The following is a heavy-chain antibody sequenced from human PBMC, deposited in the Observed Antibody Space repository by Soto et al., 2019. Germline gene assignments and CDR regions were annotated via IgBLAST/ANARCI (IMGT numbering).Heavy chain of an antibody. CDR3: AREEYSSSSSLGY. V-gene: IGHV6-1*01. D-gene: IGHD6-6*01. Sequence: SQTLSLTCAISGDSVSSNSVAWNWIRQSPSRGLEWLGRTYYRSKWYNDYAVSVKSRITINPDTSKNQFSLQLNSVTPEDTAVYYCAREEYSSSSSLGYWGQGTLVTVSS. CDR2: TYYRSKWYN. CDR1: GDSVSSNSVA. J-gene: IGHJ4*02.